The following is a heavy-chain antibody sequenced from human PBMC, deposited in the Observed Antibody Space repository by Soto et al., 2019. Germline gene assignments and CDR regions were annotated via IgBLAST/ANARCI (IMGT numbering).Heavy chain of an antibody. CDR2: INHSGST. V-gene: IGHV4-34*01. CDR3: ARGRGYSYGLDP. Sequence: SETLSLTCAVYGGSFSGYYWSWIRQPPGEGLEWIGEINHSGSTNYNPSLKSRVTISVDTSKNQFSLKLSSVTAADTAVYYCARGRGYSYGLDPWGQGTLVTVSS. D-gene: IGHD5-18*01. CDR1: GGSFSGYY. J-gene: IGHJ5*02.